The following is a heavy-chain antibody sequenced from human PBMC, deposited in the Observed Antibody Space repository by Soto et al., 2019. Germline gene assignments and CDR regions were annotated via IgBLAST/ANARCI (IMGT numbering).Heavy chain of an antibody. J-gene: IGHJ6*02. D-gene: IGHD6-19*01. CDR3: ARVRGYSSGWYLDV. CDR1: GGSISSPGYY. Sequence: SETLSLTCAVSGGSISSPGYYWTWIRQHPGKGLEWIGYIYYSGGTSYNPSLNSRLAISVDTSKNHFSLKLSSVTAADTAVYYCARVRGYSSGWYLDVWGQGTPVTVSS. CDR2: IYYSGGT. V-gene: IGHV4-31*11.